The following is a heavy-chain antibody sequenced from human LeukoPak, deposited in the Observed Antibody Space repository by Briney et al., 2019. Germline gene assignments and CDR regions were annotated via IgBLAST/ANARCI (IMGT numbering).Heavy chain of an antibody. CDR3: ARDEFFNYMDV. V-gene: IGHV1-2*02. CDR2: INPNSGGT. Sequence: ASVKVSCTASGYTFTSYGISWVRQAPGQGLEWMGWINPNSGGTNYAQKFQGRVTMTRDTSISTAYMELSRLRSDDTAVYYCARDEFFNYMDVWGKGTTVTISS. J-gene: IGHJ6*03. CDR1: GYTFTSYG. D-gene: IGHD3-3*01.